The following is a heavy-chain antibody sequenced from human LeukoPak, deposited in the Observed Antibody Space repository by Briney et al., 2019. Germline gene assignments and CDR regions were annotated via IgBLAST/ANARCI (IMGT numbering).Heavy chain of an antibody. D-gene: IGHD3-22*01. J-gene: IGHJ3*02. CDR1: GDLVSSNSAA. CDR3: ARDDEVVAGNAFDI. V-gene: IGHV6-1*01. Sequence: SLTLSLTCALSGDLVSSNSAAWNWTRQSPSRGLEWLGRTYYRCKWYNDYAVSEKSRITINPDTSKNQFSLQLNSVTPKDTAVYYCARDDEVVAGNAFDIWGQETMVTVSS. CDR2: TYYRCKWYN.